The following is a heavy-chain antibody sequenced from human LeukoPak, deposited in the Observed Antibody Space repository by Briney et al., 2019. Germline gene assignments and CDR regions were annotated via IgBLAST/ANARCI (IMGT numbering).Heavy chain of an antibody. CDR2: ISVSGYST. V-gene: IGHV3-23*01. J-gene: IGHJ4*02. Sequence: PGGSLRLSCAASGFTFNTYAMNWVRQAPGKGLEWVSVISVSGYSTYYADSVKGRFTISRDNAKNSLFLQMNSLRAEDTAVYYCANQHMDYFDYWGQGTLVTVSS. CDR1: GFTFNTYA. D-gene: IGHD2-21*01. CDR3: ANQHMDYFDY.